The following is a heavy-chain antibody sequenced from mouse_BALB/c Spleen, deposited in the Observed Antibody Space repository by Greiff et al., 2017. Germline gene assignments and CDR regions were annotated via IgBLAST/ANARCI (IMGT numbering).Heavy chain of an antibody. D-gene: IGHD2-10*01. J-gene: IGHJ3*01. CDR3: ARKGPPTFAY. V-gene: IGHV5-9-4*01. Sequence: EVQLVESGGGLVKPGGSLKLSCAASGFTFSSYAMSWVRQSPEKRLEWVAEISSGGSYTYYPDTVTGRFTISRDNAKNTLYLEMSSLRSEDTAMYYCARKGPPTFAYWGQGTLVTVSA. CDR1: GFTFSSYA. CDR2: ISSGGSYT.